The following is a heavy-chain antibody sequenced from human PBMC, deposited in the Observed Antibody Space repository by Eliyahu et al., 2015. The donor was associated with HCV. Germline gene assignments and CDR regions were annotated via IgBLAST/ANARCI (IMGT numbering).Heavy chain of an antibody. J-gene: IGHJ4*02. V-gene: IGHV4-34*01. CDR3: ARGLYASGTRYFDY. CDR1: GGSFSGYY. Sequence: QVQLQQWGAGLLKPSETLSLTCVVXGGSFSGYYWTWIRQSPGKGXEWIGEMNHGGSTNYNPSLKSRVTISVDTSKNQFSLNLRSVTAADTAVYYCARGLYASGTRYFDYWGRGTLVTVSS. CDR2: MNHGGST. D-gene: IGHD5/OR15-5a*01.